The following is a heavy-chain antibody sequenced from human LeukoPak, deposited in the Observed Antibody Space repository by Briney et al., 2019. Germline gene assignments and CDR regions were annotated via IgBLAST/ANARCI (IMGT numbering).Heavy chain of an antibody. CDR1: GFTFSSYA. CDR2: ISGSGGST. CDR3: AKGSGSYFYYYMDV. V-gene: IGHV3-23*01. Sequence: GGSLRLSCAASGFTFSSYAMSWVRQAPGKGREWVSAISGSGGSTYYADSVKGRFTISRDNAKNSLYLQMNSLRAEDMALYYCAKGSGSYFYYYMDVWGKGTTVTVSS. J-gene: IGHJ6*03. D-gene: IGHD3-10*01.